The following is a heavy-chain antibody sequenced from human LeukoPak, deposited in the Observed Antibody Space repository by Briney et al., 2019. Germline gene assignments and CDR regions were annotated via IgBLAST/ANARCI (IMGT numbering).Heavy chain of an antibody. CDR1: GGSISSYY. CDR2: IYYSGST. V-gene: IGHV4-59*08. D-gene: IGHD2-21*02. CDR3: ARQRYCGGDCYSEWFDP. J-gene: IGHJ5*02. Sequence: SETLSLTCTVSGGSISSYYWSWIRQPPGKGLKWIGYIYYSGSTNYNPSLKSRVTISVDTSKNQFSLKLSSVTAADTAVYYCARQRYCGGDCYSEWFDPWGQGTLVTVSS.